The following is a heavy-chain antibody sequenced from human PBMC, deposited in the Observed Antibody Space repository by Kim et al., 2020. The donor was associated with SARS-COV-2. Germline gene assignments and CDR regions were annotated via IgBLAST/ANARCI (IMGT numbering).Heavy chain of an antibody. Sequence: YAQKFQDRVTITADESTSPAYMELSSLRSADTAVYYCARGGGTVTTPVDYWGQGTLVTVSS. CDR3: ARGGGTVTTPVDY. D-gene: IGHD4-17*01. J-gene: IGHJ4*02. V-gene: IGHV1-69*01.